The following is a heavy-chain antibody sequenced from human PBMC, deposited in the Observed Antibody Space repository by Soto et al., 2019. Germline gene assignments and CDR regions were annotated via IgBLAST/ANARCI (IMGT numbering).Heavy chain of an antibody. Sequence: LSLTCTVSGGSVSSGTYYWSWIRQPPGKGLEWIGYISFSGNTNYIPSLKSRVTISVDTSKNQFFLKLTSVTAADTAVYYCARGIILGATNYYYYGLDVWGQGTTVTVSS. CDR2: ISFSGNT. D-gene: IGHD1-26*01. V-gene: IGHV4-61*01. J-gene: IGHJ6*02. CDR1: GGSVSSGTYY. CDR3: ARGIILGATNYYYYGLDV.